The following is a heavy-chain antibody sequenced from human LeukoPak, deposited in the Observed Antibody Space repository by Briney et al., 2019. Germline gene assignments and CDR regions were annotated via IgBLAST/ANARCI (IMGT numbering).Heavy chain of an antibody. Sequence: GGSLRLSCAASGFIFSSYGMHWVRQAPGKGLEWVAVISYDGSNKYYADSVKSRFTISRDNSKNTLYLQMNSLRAEDTAVYYCARGDYYDSSGYLDYWGQGTLVTVSS. CDR2: ISYDGSNK. CDR1: GFIFSSYG. D-gene: IGHD3-22*01. V-gene: IGHV3-30*03. J-gene: IGHJ4*02. CDR3: ARGDYYDSSGYLDY.